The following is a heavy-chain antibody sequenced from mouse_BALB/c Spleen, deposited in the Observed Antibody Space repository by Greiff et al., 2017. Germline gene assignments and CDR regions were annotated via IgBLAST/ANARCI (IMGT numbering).Heavy chain of an antibody. V-gene: IGHV1S56*01. D-gene: IGHD1-1*01. CDR1: GYTFTSYY. CDR3: ARTPVITTGAMDY. J-gene: IGHJ4*01. Sequence: QVQLKQSGPELVKPGASVRISCKASGYTFTSYYIHWVKQRPGQGLEWIGWIYPGNVNTKYNEKFKGKATLTADKSSSTAYMQLSSLTSEDSAVYFCARTPVITTGAMDYWGQGTSVTVSS. CDR2: IYPGNVNT.